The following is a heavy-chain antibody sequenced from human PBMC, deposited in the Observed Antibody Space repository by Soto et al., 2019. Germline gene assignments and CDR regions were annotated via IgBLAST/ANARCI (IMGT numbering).Heavy chain of an antibody. V-gene: IGHV3-74*01. CDR1: GFTFSSYW. J-gene: IGHJ6*03. D-gene: IGHD2-2*01. Sequence: GSLRLSCAASGFTFSSYWMHWVRQAPGKGLGWVSRINSDGSSTSYADSVKGRFTTSRDNAKNTLYLQMNSLRAEDTAVYYCARGEGYCSSTSCPDRYYYYYYMDVWGKGTTVTVSS. CDR2: INSDGSST. CDR3: ARGEGYCSSTSCPDRYYYYYYMDV.